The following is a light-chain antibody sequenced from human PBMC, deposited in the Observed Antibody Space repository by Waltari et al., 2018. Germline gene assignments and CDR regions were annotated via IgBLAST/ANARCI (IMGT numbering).Light chain of an antibody. V-gene: IGKV3D-15*01. CDR1: QSVGSN. Sequence: EIVMTQSPATLSVSTGERATLSCRASQSVGSNLAWYQQKPGQAPRLLIYGASTRATGIAARFSGSGSGTEFTLNISSLQSEDFAVYYCQQYNKWPLTFGQGTKLEIK. CDR2: GAS. CDR3: QQYNKWPLT. J-gene: IGKJ2*01.